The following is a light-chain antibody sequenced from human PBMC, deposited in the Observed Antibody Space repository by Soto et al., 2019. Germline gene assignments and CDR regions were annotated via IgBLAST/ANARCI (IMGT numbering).Light chain of an antibody. CDR2: DAS. Sequence: EIVLTQSPDTLSLSPGERATLSCRASQNVGTYLTWFQQKPGQAPRRLIYDASTRVSGVPARFSGSGSGTDFTLTISSLEPEDFAVYYCQQGSKWPMSTFGQGTKLEIK. CDR1: QNVGTY. CDR3: QQGSKWPMST. J-gene: IGKJ2*01. V-gene: IGKV3-11*01.